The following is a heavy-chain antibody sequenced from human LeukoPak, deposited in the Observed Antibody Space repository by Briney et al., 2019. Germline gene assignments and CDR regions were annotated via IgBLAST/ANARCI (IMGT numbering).Heavy chain of an antibody. J-gene: IGHJ3*02. D-gene: IGHD1-1*01. Sequence: PGGSLRLSCAASGFTFSSYAMSWVRQAPGKGLEWVSAISGSGGSTYYADSVKGRFTISRDNSKNTLYLQMNTLRVEDTAVYYCARDLPGELGRGVFDIWGQGTMVTVS. V-gene: IGHV3-23*01. CDR1: GFTFSSYA. CDR3: ARDLPGELGRGVFDI. CDR2: ISGSGGST.